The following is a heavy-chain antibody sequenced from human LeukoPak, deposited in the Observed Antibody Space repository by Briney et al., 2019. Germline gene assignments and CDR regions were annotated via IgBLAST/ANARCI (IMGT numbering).Heavy chain of an antibody. CDR1: GGSISSYY. V-gene: IGHV4-4*07. J-gene: IGHJ6*03. CDR3: ARERGGSGWSADYYCYMDV. D-gene: IGHD6-19*01. CDR2: IYTSGST. Sequence: PSETLSLTCTVSGGSISSYYWSWIRQPAGKGLEWIGRIYTSGSTNYNPSLKSRVTISVDKSKNQFSLQLSSVTAADTAEDSCARERGGSGWSADYYCYMDVWGKGTTVTVSS.